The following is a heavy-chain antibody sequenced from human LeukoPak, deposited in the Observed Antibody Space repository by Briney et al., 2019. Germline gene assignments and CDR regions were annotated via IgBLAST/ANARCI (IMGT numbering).Heavy chain of an antibody. CDR1: GLTVTNAW. J-gene: IGHJ4*02. CDR2: IASKTDGGAT. Sequence: GGSLRLSCSASGLTVTNAWMNWVRQAPGEGLDWVGRIASKTDGGATDHAAPVKGRFTISRDDSKNTLNLQMNSLKTEDTAVYYCTTGIRGDWGQGTLVTVSS. D-gene: IGHD3-10*01. V-gene: IGHV3-15*07. CDR3: TTGIRGD.